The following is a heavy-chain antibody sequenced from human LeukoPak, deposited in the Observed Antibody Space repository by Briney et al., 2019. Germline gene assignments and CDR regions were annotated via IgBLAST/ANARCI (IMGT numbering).Heavy chain of an antibody. CDR3: ARDRRYGDPPYYYMDV. CDR2: INPNSGGT. J-gene: IGHJ6*03. V-gene: IGHV1-2*02. Sequence: GASVKVSCKASGYTFTVYYMHWVRQAPGQGLEWMGWINPNSGGTNYAQKFQGRVTMTRDTSISTAYMELSRLRSDDTAVYYCARDRRYGDPPYYYMDVWGKGTTVTVSS. D-gene: IGHD4-17*01. CDR1: GYTFTVYY.